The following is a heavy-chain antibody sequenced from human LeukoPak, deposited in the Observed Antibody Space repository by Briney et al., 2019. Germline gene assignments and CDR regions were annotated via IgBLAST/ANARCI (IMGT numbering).Heavy chain of an antibody. J-gene: IGHJ6*03. CDR3: ARITPYYYYMDV. V-gene: IGHV4-59*01. D-gene: IGHD3-16*01. Sequence: SETLSLACTVSGGSISIYYWSWIRQPPGKGLEWIGYIYYSGSNNYNPSLKSRVTISVDTSKNQCSLKLSSVTAADTAVYYCARITPYYYYMDVWGKGTTVTVSS. CDR1: GGSISIYY. CDR2: IYYSGSN.